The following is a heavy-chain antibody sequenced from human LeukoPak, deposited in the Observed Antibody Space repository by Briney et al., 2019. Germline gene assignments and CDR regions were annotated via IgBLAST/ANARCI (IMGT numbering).Heavy chain of an antibody. J-gene: IGHJ3*02. CDR2: INPNNGGT. V-gene: IGHV1-2*04. D-gene: IGHD1-20*01. Sequence: GASVKVSCKASGYTFTGYYMHWVRQAPGQGLEWMGWINPNNGGTNYAQKFQGWVTMTRDTSISTAYMELSRLRSDDTAVYYCARDHNWASHDAFDIWGQGTMVTVSS. CDR3: ARDHNWASHDAFDI. CDR1: GYTFTGYY.